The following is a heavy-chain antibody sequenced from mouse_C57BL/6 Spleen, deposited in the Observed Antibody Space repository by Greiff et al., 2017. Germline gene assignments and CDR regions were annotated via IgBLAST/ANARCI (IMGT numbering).Heavy chain of an antibody. CDR1: GYTFTSYW. Sequence: QVQLQQPGTELVKPGASVKLSCTASGYTFTSYWMHWVKQRPGQGLEWIGNINPSNGGTNYNEKFKSKATLTVDKSSSTAYMQLSSLTSEDSAVYYCARSPGSGDGYYKDYWGQGTTLTVSS. J-gene: IGHJ2*01. D-gene: IGHD2-3*01. CDR2: INPSNGGT. CDR3: ARSPGSGDGYYKDY. V-gene: IGHV1-53*01.